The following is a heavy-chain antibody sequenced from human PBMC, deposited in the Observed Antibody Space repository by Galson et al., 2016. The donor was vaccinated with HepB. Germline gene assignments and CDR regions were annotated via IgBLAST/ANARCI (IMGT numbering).Heavy chain of an antibody. D-gene: IGHD2-21*02. Sequence: SLRLSCAASGFSFRSHGMHWVRQAPGKGLEWVAVIWYDGSNKYYADSEKGRFTISRDNSRNTAYLQMNTLRAEDTAIYYCARWGDNKVFDVWGQGTLVTVSS. CDR3: ARWGDNKVFDV. V-gene: IGHV3-33*01. CDR2: IWYDGSNK. CDR1: GFSFRSHG. J-gene: IGHJ3*01.